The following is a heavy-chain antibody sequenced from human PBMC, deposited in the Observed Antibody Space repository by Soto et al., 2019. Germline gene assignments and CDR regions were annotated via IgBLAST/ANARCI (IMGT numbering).Heavy chain of an antibody. CDR1: GYTFTSYY. D-gene: IGHD2-15*01. V-gene: IGHV1-46*03. CDR2: INPSGGST. J-gene: IGHJ4*02. Sequence: ASVKVSCKASGYTFTSYYMHWVRQAPGQGLEWMGIINPSGGSTSYAQKFQGRVTMTRDTSTSTVYMELSSLRSEDTAVYYCARVIQGYCSGGSCYYFDDWGQGTLVTVSS. CDR3: ARVIQGYCSGGSCYYFDD.